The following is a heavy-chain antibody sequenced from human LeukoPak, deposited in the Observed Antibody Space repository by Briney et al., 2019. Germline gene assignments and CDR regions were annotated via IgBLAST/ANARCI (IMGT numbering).Heavy chain of an antibody. CDR3: AKDAEAYYYYYGMDV. J-gene: IGHJ6*02. CDR2: IWYGGSNK. CDR1: GFTFSSYG. Sequence: GGSLRLSCAASGFTFSSYGMHWVRQAPGKGLEWVAVIWYGGSNKYYADSVKGRFTISRDNAKNSLYLQMNSLRAEDTAVYYCAKDAEAYYYYYGMDVWGQGTTVTVSS. V-gene: IGHV3-33*03.